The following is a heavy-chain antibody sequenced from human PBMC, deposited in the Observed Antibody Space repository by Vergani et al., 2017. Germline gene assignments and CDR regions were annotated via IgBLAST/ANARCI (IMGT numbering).Heavy chain of an antibody. D-gene: IGHD3-22*01. V-gene: IGHV3-23*04. CDR3: AKDARITMIVVVITGGETYFDY. CDR2: ISGSGGST. CDR1: GFTFSSYA. Sequence: EVQLVESGGGLVQPGGSLRLSCAASGFTFSSYAMSWVRQAPGQGLEWVSAISGSGGSTYYADSVKGRFTISRDNSKNTLYLQMNSLRAEDTAVYYCAKDARITMIVVVITGGETYFDYWGQGTLVTVSS. J-gene: IGHJ4*02.